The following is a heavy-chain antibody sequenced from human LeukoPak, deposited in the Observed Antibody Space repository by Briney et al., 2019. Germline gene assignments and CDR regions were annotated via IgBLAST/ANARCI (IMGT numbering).Heavy chain of an antibody. CDR1: GYTFTGYY. Sequence: ASVKVSCKASGYTFTGYYMHWVRQAPGQGLEWMGWINPNSGGTNYAQKFQGRVTMTRDTSISTAYMELSRLRSDDTAVYYCARDRGYGDYVPFDYWGQGTLVTVSS. CDR2: INPNSGGT. CDR3: ARDRGYGDYVPFDY. J-gene: IGHJ4*02. D-gene: IGHD4-17*01. V-gene: IGHV1-2*02.